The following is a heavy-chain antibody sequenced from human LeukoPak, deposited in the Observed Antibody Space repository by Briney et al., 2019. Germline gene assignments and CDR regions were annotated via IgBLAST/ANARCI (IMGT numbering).Heavy chain of an antibody. Sequence: PSETLSLTCTVSGGSISSYYWSWIRQPPGKRLEWIGHIYYSGSTNYNPSLKSRVTISVDTSKSQFSLKLSSVTAADTAVYYCASRSSIWSGYQDTLYYFDSWGQGTPVTVSS. CDR3: ASRSSIWSGYQDTLYYFDS. CDR1: GGSISSYY. CDR2: IYYSGST. V-gene: IGHV4-59*01. D-gene: IGHD3-3*01. J-gene: IGHJ4*02.